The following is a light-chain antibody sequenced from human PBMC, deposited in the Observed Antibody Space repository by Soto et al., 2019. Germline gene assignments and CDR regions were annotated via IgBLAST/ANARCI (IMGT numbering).Light chain of an antibody. Sequence: EVVMTQSPDTLSVSPGDGDTLSCRASQNVHSDLAWYQQKPGQAPRLVIYDTSTRATDIPVRFTGGGSGTEFTLTISSLKSEDFAVYYCQQYNNWPLTFGGGTKVEIK. CDR3: QQYNNWPLT. J-gene: IGKJ4*01. CDR2: DTS. V-gene: IGKV3-15*01. CDR1: QNVHSD.